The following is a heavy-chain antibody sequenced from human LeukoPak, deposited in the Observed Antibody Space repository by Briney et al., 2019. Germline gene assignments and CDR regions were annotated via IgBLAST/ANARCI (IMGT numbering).Heavy chain of an antibody. D-gene: IGHD3-3*01. J-gene: IGHJ5*02. CDR1: GGTFSSYA. CDR3: AREGNDDFWSGYHNWFDP. V-gene: IGHV1-69*05. Sequence: GASVKVSCKASGGTFSSYAISWVRQAPGQGLEWMGGIIPIFGTANYAQKFQGRVTTTTDESTSTAYMELSSLRSEDTAVYYCAREGNDDFWSGYHNWFDPWGQGTLVTVSS. CDR2: IIPIFGTA.